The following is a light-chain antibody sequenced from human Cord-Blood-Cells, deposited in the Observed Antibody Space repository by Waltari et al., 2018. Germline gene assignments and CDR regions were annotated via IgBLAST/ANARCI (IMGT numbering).Light chain of an antibody. CDR1: QSLVHSDGNTY. CDR2: KVS. Sequence: DVVMTQSPLSLPVTLGQPASISCRSSQSLVHSDGNTYLNWFQQRPGQSPRRLIYKVSNRDSGVPDRFSGSGSGTDFTLKISRVEAEDVGVYYCKQGTHWPRTFGQGTKLEIK. CDR3: KQGTHWPRT. J-gene: IGKJ2*01. V-gene: IGKV2-30*02.